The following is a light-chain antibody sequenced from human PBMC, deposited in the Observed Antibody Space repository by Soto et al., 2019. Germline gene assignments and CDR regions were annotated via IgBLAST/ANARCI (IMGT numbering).Light chain of an antibody. J-gene: IGLJ1*01. Sequence: QSVLTQPPSMSGSPGQSVTISCAGTSSGIGGYNYVSWYQHHPGTAPKLIIYDVSSRPSGVSHRFSASKSGNTASLTISGLQAEDEADYYCSSFSVASPLFGTGTK. CDR1: SSGIGGYNY. CDR2: DVS. CDR3: SSFSVASPL. V-gene: IGLV2-14*01.